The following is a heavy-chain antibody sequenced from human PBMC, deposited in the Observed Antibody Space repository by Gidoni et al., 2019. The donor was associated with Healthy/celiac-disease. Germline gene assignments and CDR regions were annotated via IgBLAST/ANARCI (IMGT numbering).Heavy chain of an antibody. J-gene: IGHJ4*02. Sequence: EVQLLESGGGWVEPGGSLRRACAASGCNFSSSAISWVRQAPGKGLGCVSAIRGSGGSTYYPDSVKGRFPISRDNSKNTLYLQMNSLRAEDTAVYYCAKDIGLTGTDPFDYWGQGTLVTVSS. CDR2: IRGSGGST. D-gene: IGHD7-27*01. V-gene: IGHV3-23*01. CDR1: GCNFSSSA. CDR3: AKDIGLTGTDPFDY.